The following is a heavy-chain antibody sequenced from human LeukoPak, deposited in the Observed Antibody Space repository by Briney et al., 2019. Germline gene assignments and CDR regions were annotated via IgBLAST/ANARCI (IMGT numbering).Heavy chain of an antibody. D-gene: IGHD3-3*01. CDR2: IKQDGSEK. J-gene: IGHJ6*02. V-gene: IGHV3-7*01. CDR3: ARWVTGDFWSGYKFYYGMDV. CDR1: GFTFSSYW. Sequence: PGGSLRLSRAASGFTFSSYWMSWVRQAPGKGLEWVANIKQDGSEKYYVDSVKGRFTISRDNAKNSLYLQMNSLRAEDTAVYYCARWVTGDFWSGYKFYYGMDVWGQGTTVTVSS.